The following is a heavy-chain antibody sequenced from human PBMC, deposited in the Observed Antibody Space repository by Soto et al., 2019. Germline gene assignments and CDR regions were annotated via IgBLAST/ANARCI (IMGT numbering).Heavy chain of an antibody. D-gene: IGHD3-16*01. CDR2: ISYDGSNK. CDR1: GFTFSSYG. Sequence: GGSLRLSCAASGFTFSSYGMHWVRQAPGKGLEWVAVISYDGSNKYYADSVKGRFTISRDNSKNTLYLQMNSLRAEDTAVYYCAKDGGGHPDYWGQGTLVTVSS. V-gene: IGHV3-30*18. CDR3: AKDGGGHPDY. J-gene: IGHJ4*02.